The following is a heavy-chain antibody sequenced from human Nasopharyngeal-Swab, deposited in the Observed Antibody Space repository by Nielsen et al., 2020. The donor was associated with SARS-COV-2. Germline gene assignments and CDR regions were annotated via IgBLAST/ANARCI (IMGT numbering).Heavy chain of an antibody. J-gene: IGHJ4*02. V-gene: IGHV4-34*01. D-gene: IGHD3-3*01. CDR1: GGSFSGYY. CDR2: INHSGST. CDR3: ARGLRFLEWLFDY. Sequence: SETLSLTCAVYGGSFSGYYWSWIRQPPGKGLEWIGEINHSGSTNYNPFLKSRVTISVDTSKNQFSLKLSSVTAADTAVYYCARGLRFLEWLFDYWGQGTLVTVSS.